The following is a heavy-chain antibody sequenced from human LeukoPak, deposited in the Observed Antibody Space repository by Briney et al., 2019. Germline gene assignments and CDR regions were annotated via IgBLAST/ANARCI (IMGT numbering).Heavy chain of an antibody. CDR2: IYSGGST. D-gene: IGHD5-18*01. Sequence: PGGSLRLSCAASGFTVSSNYMSWVRQAPGKGLEWVSVIYSGGSTYYADSVKGRFTISRDNSKNTLYLQMNSLRAEDTAVYYCARDRVGYSYGATFDYWGQGTLVTVSS. CDR3: ARDRVGYSYGATFDY. J-gene: IGHJ4*02. CDR1: GFTVSSNY. V-gene: IGHV3-53*01.